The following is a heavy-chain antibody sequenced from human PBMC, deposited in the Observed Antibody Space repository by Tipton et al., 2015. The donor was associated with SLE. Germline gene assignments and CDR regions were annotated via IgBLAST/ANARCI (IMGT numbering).Heavy chain of an antibody. CDR1: GGSISSGGYY. CDR2: IYYSGST. Sequence: LRLSCTVSGGSISSGGYYWNWIRQHPGKGLEWIGYIYYSGSTSYNPSLKSRVTISVDTSKNQFSLKLSSVTAADTAVYYCARGYCSGGSCAAYFQHWGQGTLVTVSS. J-gene: IGHJ1*01. D-gene: IGHD2-15*01. CDR3: ARGYCSGGSCAAYFQH. V-gene: IGHV4-31*02.